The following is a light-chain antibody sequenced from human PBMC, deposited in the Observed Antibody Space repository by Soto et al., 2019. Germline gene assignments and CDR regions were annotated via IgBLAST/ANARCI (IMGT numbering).Light chain of an antibody. Sequence: EIVLTQSPGTLSLSPGERATLSCRASQSVSNNYLAWYQQKPGQAPRLLIYGASNRATGIPARFSGSGSGTEFTLTISSLQSEDLAVYYCQQRSNWPPWTFGQGTKVDIK. V-gene: IGKV3D-20*02. CDR2: GAS. CDR3: QQRSNWPPWT. CDR1: QSVSNNY. J-gene: IGKJ1*01.